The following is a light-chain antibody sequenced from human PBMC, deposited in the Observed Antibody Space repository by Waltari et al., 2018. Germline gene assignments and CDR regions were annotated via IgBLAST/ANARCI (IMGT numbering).Light chain of an antibody. V-gene: IGLV6-57*02. CDR2: EDS. CDR1: SGSIASNN. Sequence: KFMLTQPHSVSESPGKTVTISCTGSSGSIASNNVQWYQQRPGIAPITVIYEDSRRPSGGPHRVSGSIDKSSNSASRTIAGVQTEDEADYYCQSYDGSDWVFGGGTRLTVL. CDR3: QSYDGSDWV. J-gene: IGLJ2*01.